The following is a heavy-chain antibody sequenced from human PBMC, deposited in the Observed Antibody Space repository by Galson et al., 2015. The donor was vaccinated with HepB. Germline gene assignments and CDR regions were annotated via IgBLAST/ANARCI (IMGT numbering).Heavy chain of an antibody. V-gene: IGHV1-18*01. CDR2: ISPYNGDT. J-gene: IGHJ5*02. Sequence: SVKVSCKASGYTFSTYSITWVRQAPGQGLEWMGWISPYNGDTDYARKFQGRVTMTTGTFTSTAYMEVRSLRSDDTAVYYCARGALVAVVRGTLNNWFAPWGQGTLVTVSS. CDR3: ARGALVAVVRGTLNNWFAP. D-gene: IGHD2-15*01. CDR1: GYTFSTYS.